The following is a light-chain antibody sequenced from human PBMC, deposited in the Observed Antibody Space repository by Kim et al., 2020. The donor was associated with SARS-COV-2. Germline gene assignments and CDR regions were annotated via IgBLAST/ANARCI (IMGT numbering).Light chain of an antibody. CDR2: RDG. V-gene: IGLV3-9*01. Sequence: VPQGQTASITCGGNKMGSRSVHWYQLKPGQAPVLVLYRDGNRPSGIPERFSGSKSGNTATLTITRAQGDDEADYFCQVWDSNTSRVSGGGTKLTAL. J-gene: IGLJ3*02. CDR1: KMGSRS. CDR3: QVWDSNTSRV.